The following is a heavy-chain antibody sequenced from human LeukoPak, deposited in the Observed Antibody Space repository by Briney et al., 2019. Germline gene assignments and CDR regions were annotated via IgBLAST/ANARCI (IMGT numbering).Heavy chain of an antibody. CDR2: ISAYNGNT. Sequence: ASVKVSCKASGYTFTSYGISWVRQAPGQGLEWMGWISAYNGNTNYAQKLQGRVTMTTDTSTSTAYMELRSLRSDDTAVYYCARDGGSSWHYYYYYMDVWGKGTTVTVSS. J-gene: IGHJ6*03. CDR1: GYTFTSYG. V-gene: IGHV1-18*01. CDR3: ARDGGSSWHYYYYYMDV. D-gene: IGHD6-13*01.